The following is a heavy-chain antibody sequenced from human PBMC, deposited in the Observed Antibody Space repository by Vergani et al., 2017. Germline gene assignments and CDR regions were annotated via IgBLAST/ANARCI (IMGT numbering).Heavy chain of an antibody. CDR3: ARHSSSWSSYWYFDL. J-gene: IGHJ2*01. V-gene: IGHV3-7*03. Sequence: EVQLVESGGGLVQPGGSLRLSCAASGFTSSSYWMSWVRQAPGKGLEWVANIKQDGSEKYYVDSVKGRFTISRDNAKNSLYLQMNSLRAEDTAVYYCARHSSSWSSYWYFDLWGRGTLVTVSS. CDR2: IKQDGSEK. CDR1: GFTSSSYW. D-gene: IGHD6-13*01.